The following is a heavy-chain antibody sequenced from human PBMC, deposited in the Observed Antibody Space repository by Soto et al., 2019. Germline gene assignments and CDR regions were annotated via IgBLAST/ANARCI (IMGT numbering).Heavy chain of an antibody. J-gene: IGHJ4*02. Sequence: QVQLVQSGAEVKKPGASVKVSCKASGYTFTSYGISWVRQAPGQGLEWMGWISANNGNTNYAQKIQGRVTMTTDTSTSTSYMELRSLRSDDTAVYYCARDGRYSGSYGGYYFDYWGQGTLVTVSS. CDR1: GYTFTSYG. V-gene: IGHV1-18*01. D-gene: IGHD1-26*01. CDR3: ARDGRYSGSYGGYYFDY. CDR2: ISANNGNT.